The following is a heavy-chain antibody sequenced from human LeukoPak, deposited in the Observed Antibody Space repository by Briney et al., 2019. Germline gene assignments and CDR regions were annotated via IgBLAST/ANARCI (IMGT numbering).Heavy chain of an antibody. V-gene: IGHV4-59*01. CDR2: VFHTGST. D-gene: IGHD1-26*01. J-gene: IGHJ4*02. CDR1: GGSIDTYY. Sequence: SETLSLTCTVSGGSIDTYYWDWIRQPPGKGLEWFGYVFHTGSTNYNPSLKSRVTISVDTSKNQFSLKLSSVTAAATAVYYCARDRGSQPFIDYWGQGTLVTVSS. CDR3: ARDRGSQPFIDY.